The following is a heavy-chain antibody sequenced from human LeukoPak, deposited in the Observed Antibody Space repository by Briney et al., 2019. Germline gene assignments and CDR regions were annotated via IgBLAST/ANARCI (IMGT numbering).Heavy chain of an antibody. J-gene: IGHJ3*02. D-gene: IGHD3-10*01. Sequence: GESLKISCKGSGYRFISYWIGWVRQKPGKGLEWMGIIYPSDSDTRYRPSFQGQVTISADTSISTAYLQWSSLKASDTAMYYCAKPKAVTMVRGVILPDAFDIWGQGTMVTVSS. CDR1: GYRFISYW. V-gene: IGHV5-51*01. CDR2: IYPSDSDT. CDR3: AKPKAVTMVRGVILPDAFDI.